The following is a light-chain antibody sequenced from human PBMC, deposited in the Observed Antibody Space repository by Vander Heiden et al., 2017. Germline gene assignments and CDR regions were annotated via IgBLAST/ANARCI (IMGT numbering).Light chain of an antibody. CDR1: QSVSSSY. CDR3: QHYMS. J-gene: IGKJ3*01. Sequence: EIVLTQSPGTLSLSPGERATLSCRDSQSVSSSYLAGDQQKPGQAPRLRIYGASSRATGIKDRFSGSGSGTDFTRTLSRMEPDDFEGDDGQHYMSFGHGTKVDIK. CDR2: GAS. V-gene: IGKV3-20*01.